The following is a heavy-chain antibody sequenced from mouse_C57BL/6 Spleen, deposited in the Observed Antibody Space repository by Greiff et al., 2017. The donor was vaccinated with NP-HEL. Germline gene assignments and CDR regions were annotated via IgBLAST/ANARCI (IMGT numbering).Heavy chain of an antibody. CDR1: GYTFTSYW. CDR2: IDPSDSET. Sequence: QEQMQQPGAELVRPGSSVKLSCKASGYTFTSYWMHRVKQRPIQGLEWIGNIDPSDSETHYNQKFKDKATLTVDKSSSTAYMQLSSLTSEDSAVYYCATTVVARNAMDYWGQGTSVTVSS. CDR3: ATTVVARNAMDY. J-gene: IGHJ4*01. V-gene: IGHV1-52*01. D-gene: IGHD1-1*01.